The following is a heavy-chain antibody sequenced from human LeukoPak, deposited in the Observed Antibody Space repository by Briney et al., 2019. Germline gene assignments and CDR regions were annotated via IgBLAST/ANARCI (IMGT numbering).Heavy chain of an antibody. CDR2: IIPILGIA. V-gene: IGHV1-69*02. CDR3: ARFCSSTSCYDYFDY. D-gene: IGHD2-2*01. J-gene: IGHJ4*02. CDR1: GYTFTVYN. Sequence: SVKVSCKASGYTFTVYNIHWVRQAPGQGLEWMGRIIPILGIANYAQKFQGRVTITADKSTSTAYMELSSLRSEDTAVYYCARFCSSTSCYDYFDYWGQGTLVTVSS.